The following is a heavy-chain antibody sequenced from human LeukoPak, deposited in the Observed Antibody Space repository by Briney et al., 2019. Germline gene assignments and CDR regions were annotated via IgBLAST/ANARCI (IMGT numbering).Heavy chain of an antibody. D-gene: IGHD3-10*01. J-gene: IGHJ4*02. CDR3: AKALYYSGLLYYFDY. Sequence: GRSLRLSCAASGFTFSSYGMHWVRQAPGKGLEWVAVISYDGSNKYYADSVKGRFTISRDNSKNTLYLQMNSLRAEDTAVYYCAKALYYSGLLYYFDYWGQGTLVTVSS. V-gene: IGHV3-30*18. CDR1: GFTFSSYG. CDR2: ISYDGSNK.